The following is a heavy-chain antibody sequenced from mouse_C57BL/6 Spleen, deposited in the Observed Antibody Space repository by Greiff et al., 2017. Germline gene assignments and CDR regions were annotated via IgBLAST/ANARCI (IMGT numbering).Heavy chain of an antibody. V-gene: IGHV1-9*01. CDR3: SRKRELGRRYFDY. CDR2: ILPGGGST. CDR1: GYTFTGYW. J-gene: IGHJ2*01. Sequence: QVQLQQSGAELMKPGASVKLSCKATGYTFTGYWIEWVKQRPGHGLEWIGEILPGGGSTNYNEKFKGKATFTADTSSNTAYMQLRSLTTEDSAIDFYSRKRELGRRYFDYWGQGTTLTVSS. D-gene: IGHD4-1*01.